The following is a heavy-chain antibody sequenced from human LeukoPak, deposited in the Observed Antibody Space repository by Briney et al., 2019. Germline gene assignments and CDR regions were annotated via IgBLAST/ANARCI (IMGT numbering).Heavy chain of an antibody. D-gene: IGHD1-26*01. J-gene: IGHJ4*02. CDR2: IKSKTDGGTT. CDR3: TADMPTSSRASDY. CDR1: GFTLSSYS. Sequence: NPGGSLRLSCAPSGFTLSSYSMNWVRQAPGMGLEWVGRIKSKTDGGTTDYAAPVKGRFTISRDDSKTTLYLQINSLKTDDTAVYYCTADMPTSSRASDYWGQGTLVTVSS. V-gene: IGHV3-15*01.